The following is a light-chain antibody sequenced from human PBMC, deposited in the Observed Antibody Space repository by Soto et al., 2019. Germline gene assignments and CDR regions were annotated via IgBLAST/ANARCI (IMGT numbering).Light chain of an antibody. CDR3: SSYTSSSTLENV. CDR1: SSDVGGYNY. V-gene: IGLV2-14*01. CDR2: DVS. J-gene: IGLJ1*01. Sequence: QSVLTQPAPVSGSPGQSITISCTGTSSDVGGYNYVSWYQQHPGKAPKLMIYDVSNRPSGVSNRFSGSKSGNTASLTISGLQAEDEADYYCSSYTSSSTLENVFGTGTKVTVL.